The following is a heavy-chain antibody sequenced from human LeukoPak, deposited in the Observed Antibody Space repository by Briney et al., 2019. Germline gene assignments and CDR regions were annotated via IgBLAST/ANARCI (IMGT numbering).Heavy chain of an antibody. J-gene: IGHJ4*02. Sequence: KSSETLSLTCTVSGGSVSSGSYYWSWIRQPPGKGPEWIGYIYYSGSTNYNPSLKSRVTISVDTSKNQFSLKLSSVTAADTAVYYCARLNSGYDIRFDYWGQGTLVTVSS. V-gene: IGHV4-61*01. CDR1: GGSVSSGSYY. D-gene: IGHD5-12*01. CDR3: ARLNSGYDIRFDY. CDR2: IYYSGST.